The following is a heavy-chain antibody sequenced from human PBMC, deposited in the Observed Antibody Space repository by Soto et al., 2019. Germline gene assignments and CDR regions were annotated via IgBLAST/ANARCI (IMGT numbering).Heavy chain of an antibody. CDR1: GFTFSSYG. J-gene: IGHJ4*02. Sequence: HPGGSLRLSCAASGFTFSSYGMHWVRQAPGKGLEWVAVIWYDGSNKYYADSVKGRFTISRDNSKNTLYLQMNSLRAEDTAVYYCASAAVYYGSGSPPDYWGQGTLVTVSS. V-gene: IGHV3-33*01. D-gene: IGHD3-10*01. CDR3: ASAAVYYGSGSPPDY. CDR2: IWYDGSNK.